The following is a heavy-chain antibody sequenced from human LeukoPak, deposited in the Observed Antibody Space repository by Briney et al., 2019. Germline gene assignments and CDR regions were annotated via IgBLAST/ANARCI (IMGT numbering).Heavy chain of an antibody. CDR2: IYTSGSP. Sequence: SETLSLTCTVSGGSISSGSYYWSWIRQPAGKGLEWIGRIYTSGSPNYNPSLNSRVTISVDTSKNQFSLKRSSVTAADTAVYYCARDLGWLLAFDIWGQGTMVTVSS. CDR1: GGSISSGSYY. D-gene: IGHD3-3*01. V-gene: IGHV4-61*02. CDR3: ARDLGWLLAFDI. J-gene: IGHJ3*02.